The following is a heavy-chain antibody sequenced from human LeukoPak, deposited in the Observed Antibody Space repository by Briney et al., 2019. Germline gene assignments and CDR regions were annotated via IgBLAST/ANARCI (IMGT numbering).Heavy chain of an antibody. J-gene: IGHJ6*03. CDR1: GFTFSDFY. V-gene: IGHV3-11*04. CDR2: MSGTGKTI. D-gene: IGHD3-3*01. CDR3: ARGGGDYTSRYYMGV. Sequence: PGGSLRLSCAASGFTFSDFYMHWIRQAPGKGLEWVSYMSGTGKTISDADSLKGRFTISRDNTKNLLFLQVNTLRVEDTATYYCARGGGDYTSRYYMGVWGQGTTVTVSS.